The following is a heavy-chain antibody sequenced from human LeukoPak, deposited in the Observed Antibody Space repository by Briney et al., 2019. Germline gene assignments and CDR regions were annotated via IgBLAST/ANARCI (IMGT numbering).Heavy chain of an antibody. CDR3: ATSLFGSAATATVDY. D-gene: IGHD2-15*01. CDR1: GFTFSSYG. Sequence: AGGSLRLSCAASGFTFSSYGMHWVRQAPGKGLEWVAFIRYDGSNKYYADSVKGRFTISRDNSKNTLYLQMNSLRAEDTAVYYCATSLFGSAATATVDYWGQGTLVTVSS. CDR2: IRYDGSNK. V-gene: IGHV3-30*02. J-gene: IGHJ4*02.